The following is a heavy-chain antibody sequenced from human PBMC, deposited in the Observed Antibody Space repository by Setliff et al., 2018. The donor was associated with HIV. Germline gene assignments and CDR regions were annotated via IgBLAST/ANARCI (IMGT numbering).Heavy chain of an antibody. Sequence: GASVKVSCKASGYTFTDYYMHWVQQAPGKGLEWMGRVDPEDGETIYAEKFQGRVTITADTSTDTAYMELSSLRSEDTAVYYCARLSIPAYYYMDVWGKGIMVTVSS. CDR3: ARLSIPAYYYMDV. CDR2: VDPEDGET. V-gene: IGHV1-69-2*01. D-gene: IGHD2-21*01. CDR1: GYTFTDYY. J-gene: IGHJ6*03.